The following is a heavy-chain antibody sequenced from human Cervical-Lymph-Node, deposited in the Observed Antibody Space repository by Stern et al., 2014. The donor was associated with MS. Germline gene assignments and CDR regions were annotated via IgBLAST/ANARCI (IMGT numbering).Heavy chain of an antibody. CDR2: LHYSGSP. J-gene: IGHJ5*02. CDR3: AGSAYGAYSWFDP. CDR1: GGSLSSYY. D-gene: IGHD4-17*01. Sequence: QLQLQESGPGLVKPSETLSLTCTVSGGSLSSYYWSWIRQSPGKGLEWVGHLHYSGSPNYSHSLKARVTNSYDTLNNHLSLILSTVTAADTAVYFCAGSAYGAYSWFDPWGQGTLVTVAS. V-gene: IGHV4-59*13.